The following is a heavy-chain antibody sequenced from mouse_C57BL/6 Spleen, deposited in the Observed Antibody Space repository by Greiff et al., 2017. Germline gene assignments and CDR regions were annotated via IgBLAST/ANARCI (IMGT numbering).Heavy chain of an antibody. J-gene: IGHJ2*01. V-gene: IGHV1-15*01. CDR3: TRSCDYFDH. CDR2: VDPETGGT. CDR1: GYTFTDYE. Sequence: VQLQQSGAELVRPGASVTLSCKASGYTFTDYEMHWVKQTPVHGLDCIGAVDPETGGTAYNQKFKGKAILTADKSSSTAYMALRSLTSEVSAVYYCTRSCDYFDHWGQGTTLTVPS.